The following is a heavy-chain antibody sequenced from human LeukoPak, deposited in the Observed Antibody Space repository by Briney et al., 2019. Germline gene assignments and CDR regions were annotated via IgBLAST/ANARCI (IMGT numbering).Heavy chain of an antibody. V-gene: IGHV3-53*01. CDR1: GFTVSSNY. J-gene: IGHJ6*03. Sequence: GSLRLSCAASGFTVSSNYMTWVRQAPGKGLEWVSVIHKNAITYYADTVKGRFTISRDNSKNMLYLQMNSLRAEDTAVYYCARSLRVRGVLDYMDVWGKGTTVTISS. CDR2: IHKNAIT. D-gene: IGHD3-10*01. CDR3: ARSLRVRGVLDYMDV.